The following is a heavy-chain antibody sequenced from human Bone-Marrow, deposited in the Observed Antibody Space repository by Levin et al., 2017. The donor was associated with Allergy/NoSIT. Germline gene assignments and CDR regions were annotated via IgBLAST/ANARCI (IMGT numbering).Heavy chain of an antibody. CDR3: ARDPDYYDRAFDT. D-gene: IGHD3-22*01. V-gene: IGHV1-2*02. CDR1: GYTFTDYY. J-gene: IGHJ3*02. CDR2: INPNSGGT. Sequence: SVKVSCKASGYTFTDYYMNWVRQAPGQGLEWMGWINPNSGGTNYAQKFQGRVTMTRDTSISTAYMELSGLRSDDTAVYYCARDPDYYDRAFDTWGQGTMITVSS.